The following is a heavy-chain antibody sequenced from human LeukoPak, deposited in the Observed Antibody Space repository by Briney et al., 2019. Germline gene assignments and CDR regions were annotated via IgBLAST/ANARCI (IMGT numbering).Heavy chain of an antibody. CDR3: ARVQYYDFWSGYYPRDWFDP. CDR1: GGSFSGYY. V-gene: IGHV4-34*01. CDR2: INHSGST. J-gene: IGHJ5*02. Sequence: SETLSLTCAVYGGSFSGYYWSWIRQPPGKGLEWIGEINHSGSTYYNPSLKSRVTISVDTSKNQFSLKLSSVTAADTAVYYCARVQYYDFWSGYYPRDWFDPWGQGTLVTVSS. D-gene: IGHD3-3*01.